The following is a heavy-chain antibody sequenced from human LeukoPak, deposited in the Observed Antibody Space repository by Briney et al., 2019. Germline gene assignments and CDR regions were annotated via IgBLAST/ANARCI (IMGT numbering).Heavy chain of an antibody. CDR1: GFTFSSYG. CDR3: AREPITIFGVVTSYYFDY. D-gene: IGHD3-3*01. Sequence: PGGSLRLSCAASGFTFSSYGMHWVRQAPGKGLEWVAFIRYDGSNKYYADSVKGRFTISRDNSKNTLYLQMNSLRAEDTAVYYCAREPITIFGVVTSYYFDYWGQGTLVTVSS. CDR2: IRYDGSNK. J-gene: IGHJ4*02. V-gene: IGHV3-30*02.